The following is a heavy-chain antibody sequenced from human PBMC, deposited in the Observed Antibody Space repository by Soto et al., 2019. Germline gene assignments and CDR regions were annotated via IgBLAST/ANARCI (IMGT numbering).Heavy chain of an antibody. CDR3: AKDQGSGSVISPPFDY. CDR1: GFTFSSYA. Sequence: LSCAASGFTFSSYAMSWVRQAPGKGLEWVSAISGSGGSTYYADSVKGRFTISRDNSKNTLYLQMNSLRAEDTAVYYCAKDQGSGSVISPPFDYWGQGTLVTVSS. V-gene: IGHV3-23*01. CDR2: ISGSGGST. J-gene: IGHJ4*02. D-gene: IGHD3-10*01.